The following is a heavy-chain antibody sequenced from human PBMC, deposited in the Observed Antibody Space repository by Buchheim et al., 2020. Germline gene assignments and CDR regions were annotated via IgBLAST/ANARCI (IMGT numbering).Heavy chain of an antibody. V-gene: IGHV4-39*07. Sequence: HLQGSGPGLVRPSETLSLTCTVSGASINSGGYYWDWVRQPPGKGLEWVGHIYSGGGTYFNPSLKSRVTISFDASNNPISLMLTSVTAADTGTYYCARGSYQTGWRGFSYYSMDVWGQGT. J-gene: IGHJ6*02. CDR1: GASINSGGYY. D-gene: IGHD6-19*01. CDR2: IYSGGGT. CDR3: ARGSYQTGWRGFSYYSMDV.